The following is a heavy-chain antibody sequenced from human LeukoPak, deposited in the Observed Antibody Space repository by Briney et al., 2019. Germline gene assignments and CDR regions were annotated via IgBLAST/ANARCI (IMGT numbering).Heavy chain of an antibody. CDR3: ARDNWNISYYYYMDV. CDR1: GYTFTGYY. Sequence: GASVKVSCKASGYTFTGYYMHWVRQAPGQGLEWMGWINPNSGGTNYAQKFQGRVTITRDTSISTAYMELSRLRSDDTAVYYCARDNWNISYYYYMDVWGKGTTVTVSS. D-gene: IGHD1/OR15-1a*01. CDR2: INPNSGGT. J-gene: IGHJ6*03. V-gene: IGHV1-2*02.